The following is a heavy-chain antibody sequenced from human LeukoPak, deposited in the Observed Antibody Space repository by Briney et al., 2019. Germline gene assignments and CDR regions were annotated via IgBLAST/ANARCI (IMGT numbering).Heavy chain of an antibody. D-gene: IGHD6-13*01. Sequence: GGSLRLSCAASGFTFGSYAMRWVRQAPGKGLEWVSGISGNGGSTNYADSVKGRFTISRDNSKNTLYLQMNSLRAEDTAVYYCAKDGEKHSITWDFDYLGQGTLVTVSS. V-gene: IGHV3-23*01. CDR2: ISGNGGST. J-gene: IGHJ4*02. CDR1: GFTFGSYA. CDR3: AKDGEKHSITWDFDY.